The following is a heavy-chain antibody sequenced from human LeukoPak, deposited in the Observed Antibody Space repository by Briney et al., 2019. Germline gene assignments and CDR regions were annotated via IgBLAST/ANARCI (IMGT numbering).Heavy chain of an antibody. CDR3: SGGSKLGYYYYYYMDV. CDR2: IIPIFGTA. V-gene: IGHV1-69*05. Sequence: SVKVSCKASGGTFSSYAISWVRQAPGQGLEWMGEIIPIFGTANYAHKFQGRVTITTDESTSTAYMELSSLRSEDTAVYYCSGGSKLGYYYYYYMDVWGKGTTVTVSS. CDR1: GGTFSSYA. D-gene: IGHD2-15*01. J-gene: IGHJ6*03.